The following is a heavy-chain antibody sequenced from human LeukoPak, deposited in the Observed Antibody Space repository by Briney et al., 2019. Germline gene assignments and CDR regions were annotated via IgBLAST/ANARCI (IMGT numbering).Heavy chain of an antibody. CDR1: GGSISSGDYY. D-gene: IGHD6-13*01. CDR2: IYYSGST. J-gene: IGHJ6*03. V-gene: IGHV4-30-4*08. Sequence: SETLSLTCTVSGGSISSGDYYWSWIRQSPGKGLEWIGYIYYSGSTYYNPSLKSRVTISVDTSKNQFSLKLSSVTAADTAVYYCARERIAAASMDVWGKGTTVTVSS. CDR3: ARERIAAASMDV.